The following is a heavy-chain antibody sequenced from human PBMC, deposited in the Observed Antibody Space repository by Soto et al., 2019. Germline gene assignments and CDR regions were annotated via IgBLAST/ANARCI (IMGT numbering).Heavy chain of an antibody. CDR2: IYYSGST. CDR1: GGSVSSDTHH. Sequence: SETLSLTCTVSGGSVSSDTHHWSRLRQPPGKGLEWIGYIYYSGSTNYNPSLKSRVTISVDTAKTQFSLKLSSVNAADTAVYYCAIAEGGVGSGYVMDVWRRGTTDT. D-gene: IGHD1-26*01. J-gene: IGHJ6*01. CDR3: AIAEGGVGSGYVMDV. V-gene: IGHV4-61*01.